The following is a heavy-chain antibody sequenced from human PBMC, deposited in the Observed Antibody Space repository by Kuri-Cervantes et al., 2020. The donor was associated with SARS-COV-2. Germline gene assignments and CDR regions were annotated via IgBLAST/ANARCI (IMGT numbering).Heavy chain of an antibody. Sequence: SETLSLTCTVSGGSISSGGYYWSWIRQHPGKGLEWIGYIYYSGSTYYNPSLKSRVTISVDTSKNQFSLKLSSVTAADTAVYYCASQIRSSSSFIDYWGQGILVVVSS. CDR2: IYYSGST. V-gene: IGHV4-31*03. CDR1: GGSISSGGYY. CDR3: ASQIRSSSSFIDY. D-gene: IGHD6-13*01. J-gene: IGHJ4*02.